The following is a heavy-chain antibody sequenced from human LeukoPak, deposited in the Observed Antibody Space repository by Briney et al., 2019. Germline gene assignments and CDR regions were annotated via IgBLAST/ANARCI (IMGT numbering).Heavy chain of an antibody. CDR3: AKDDGRYSGYANFDY. J-gene: IGHJ4*02. D-gene: IGHD5-12*01. V-gene: IGHV3-23*01. CDR1: GFTFSSYA. Sequence: GGSLRLSSEASGFTFSSYAVHWVRQAPGKGLEWVSAIRGGSDNTYYADSVKGRFTISRDNSKKTLYLQMNSLRAEDTAVYYCAKDDGRYSGYANFDYWGQGTLVTVSS. CDR2: IRGGSDNT.